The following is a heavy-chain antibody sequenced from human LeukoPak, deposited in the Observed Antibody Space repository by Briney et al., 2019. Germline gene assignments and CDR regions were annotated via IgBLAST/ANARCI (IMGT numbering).Heavy chain of an antibody. J-gene: IGHJ4*02. CDR2: INHSGST. CDR1: GGSFSGYY. V-gene: IGHV4-34*01. CDR3: GRDPYYDSLDY. D-gene: IGHD3-22*01. Sequence: SETLSLTCAVYGGSFSGYYWSWIRQPPGKGLEWIGEINHSGSTNYNPSLKSRVTISVDTSKNQFSLKLSSVTAEDTAVYYCGRDPYYDSLDYWGQGTLVTVSS.